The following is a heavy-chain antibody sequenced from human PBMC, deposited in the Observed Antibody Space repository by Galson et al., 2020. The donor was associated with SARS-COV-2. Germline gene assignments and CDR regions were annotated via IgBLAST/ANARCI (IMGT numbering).Heavy chain of an antibody. J-gene: IGHJ6*03. Sequence: GGSLRLSCVASGFTFSRYWMTWVRQAPGKGLEWVANIKQDGSEKNYVDSVKGRFTISRDNAKNSLYLQMNSLRGEDTGVYYCVSLGDYVSYYVDVWGKGPTVTVSS. CDR2: IKQDGSEK. D-gene: IGHD4-17*01. V-gene: IGHV3-7*01. CDR1: GFTFSRYW. CDR3: VSLGDYVSYYVDV.